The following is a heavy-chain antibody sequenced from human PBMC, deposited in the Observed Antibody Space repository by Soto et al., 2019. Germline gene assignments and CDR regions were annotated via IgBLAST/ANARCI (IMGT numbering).Heavy chain of an antibody. J-gene: IGHJ6*02. CDR3: ASGYDPSSSWYPNYYYGMDV. CDR2: IIPIFGTA. CDR1: GGTFSSYA. V-gene: IGHV1-69*01. Sequence: QVQLVQSGAEVKKPGSSVKVPCKASGGTFSSYAISWVRQAPGQGLEWMGGIIPIFGTANYAQKFQGRVTITADESTSTAYMELSSLRSEDTAVYYCASGYDPSSSWYPNYYYGMDVWGQGTTVTVSS. D-gene: IGHD6-13*01.